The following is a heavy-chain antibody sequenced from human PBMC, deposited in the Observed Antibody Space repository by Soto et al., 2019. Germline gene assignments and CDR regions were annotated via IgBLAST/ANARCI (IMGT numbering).Heavy chain of an antibody. D-gene: IGHD2-8*01. Sequence: PSETLSLTCTVSGGSFGNYYWNWVRQPPGKGLEWIGDIIYSGSTNYSPSLKSRVTLLVDTPKNQFSLKLSSVTAADTAVYYCARVLVDGNYYYGMDVWGQGTTVTVTS. CDR1: GGSFGNYY. CDR3: ARVLVDGNYYYGMDV. CDR2: IIYSGST. V-gene: IGHV4-59*01. J-gene: IGHJ6*02.